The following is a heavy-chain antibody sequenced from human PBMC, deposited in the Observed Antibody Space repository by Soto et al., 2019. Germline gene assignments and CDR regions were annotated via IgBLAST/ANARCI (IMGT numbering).Heavy chain of an antibody. CDR1: GFSFSHYG. V-gene: IGHV3-33*01. CDR2: IWHDGSSK. J-gene: IGHJ3*02. CDR3: ARDTPPVGSSGTHTGAFDI. Sequence: GGSLRLSCAASGFSFSHYGMHWVRQAPGRGLEWVAAIWHDGSSKYYADSVKGRFTISRENSKNTMYLDTNSLRAEDTAFYYCARDTPPVGSSGTHTGAFDIWGQGTMVTV. D-gene: IGHD1-26*01.